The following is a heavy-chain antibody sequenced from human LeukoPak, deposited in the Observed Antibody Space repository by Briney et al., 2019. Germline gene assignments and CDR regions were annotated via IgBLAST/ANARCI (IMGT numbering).Heavy chain of an antibody. CDR1: GGSISSYY. V-gene: IGHV4-59*01. D-gene: IGHD3-3*01. CDR3: ARVGGHYDFWSGYVQLSQQAAFDI. CDR2: IYYSGST. Sequence: SETLSLTCTVSGGSISSYYWSWIRQPPGKGLEWIGYIYYSGSTNYNPSLKSRVTISVDTSKNQFSLKLSSVTAADTAVYYCARVGGHYDFWSGYVQLSQQAAFDIWGQGTMVTVSS. J-gene: IGHJ3*02.